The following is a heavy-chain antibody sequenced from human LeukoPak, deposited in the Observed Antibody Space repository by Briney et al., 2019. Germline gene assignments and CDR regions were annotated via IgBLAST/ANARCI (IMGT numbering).Heavy chain of an antibody. CDR1: GFTFSSYG. D-gene: IGHD6-19*01. CDR3: AKDRSSGWFGSDAFGI. V-gene: IGHV3-30*18. CDR2: ISYDGSNK. Sequence: GGSLRLSCAASGFTFSSYGMHWVRQAPGKGLEWVAVISYDGSNKYYADSVKGRFTISRDNSKNTLYLQMNSLRAEDTAVYYCAKDRSSGWFGSDAFGIWGQGTMVTVSS. J-gene: IGHJ3*02.